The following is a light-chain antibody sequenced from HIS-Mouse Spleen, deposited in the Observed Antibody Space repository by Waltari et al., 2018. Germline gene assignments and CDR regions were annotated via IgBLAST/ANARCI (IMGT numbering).Light chain of an antibody. Sequence: SYELTQPPSVSVSPGQTASIPCSGDTLGAKYACWYKQKPGQSPVLVIYQDSKRPSGIPERFSGSNSGNTATLTISGTQAMDEADYYCQAWDSSTGVFGTGTKVTVL. CDR3: QAWDSSTGV. J-gene: IGLJ1*01. CDR2: QDS. CDR1: TLGAKY. V-gene: IGLV3-1*01.